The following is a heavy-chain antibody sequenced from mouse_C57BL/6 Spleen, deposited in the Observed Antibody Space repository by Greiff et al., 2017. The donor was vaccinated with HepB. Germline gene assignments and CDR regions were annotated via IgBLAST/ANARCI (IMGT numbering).Heavy chain of an antibody. D-gene: IGHD2-3*01. CDR1: GFTFSDYY. Sequence: EVQLVESEGGLVQPGSSMKLSCTASGFTFSDYYMAWVRQVPEKGLEWVANINYDGSSTYYLDSLKSRFIISRDNAKNILYLQMSSLKSEDTATYYCAREDDGYGAYWGQGTLVTVSA. V-gene: IGHV5-16*01. CDR3: AREDDGYGAY. CDR2: INYDGSST. J-gene: IGHJ3*01.